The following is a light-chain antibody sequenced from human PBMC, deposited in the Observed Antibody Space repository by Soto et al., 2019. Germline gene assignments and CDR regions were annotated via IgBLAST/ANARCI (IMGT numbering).Light chain of an antibody. CDR3: AAWDDSLNGLYV. Sequence: QSVLTQPPSASGTPGQRVTISCSASSGSLSVDWYQHLPGTAPKLLIQSNHQRPSGVPARFSGSKSGTSASLAISGLQSEDDADYYCAAWDDSLNGLYVFGTGTKLTVL. J-gene: IGLJ1*01. V-gene: IGLV1-44*01. CDR1: SGSLS. CDR2: SNH.